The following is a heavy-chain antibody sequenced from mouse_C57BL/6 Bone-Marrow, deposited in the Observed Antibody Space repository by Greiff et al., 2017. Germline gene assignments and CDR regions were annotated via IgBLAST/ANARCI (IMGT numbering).Heavy chain of an antibody. J-gene: IGHJ2*01. CDR3: ARSTRVTAYYFAY. V-gene: IGHV1-20*01. Sequence: DVKLQESGPELVKPGDSVKLSCKASGYSFTGYFMNWVMQSHGKSLEWIGRINPYNGDTFYNQKFKGKATLTVDKSSSTAHMELRSLTSEDSAVYACARSTRVTAYYFAYWGQGTTLTVSS. D-gene: IGHD2-2*01. CDR2: INPYNGDT. CDR1: GYSFTGYF.